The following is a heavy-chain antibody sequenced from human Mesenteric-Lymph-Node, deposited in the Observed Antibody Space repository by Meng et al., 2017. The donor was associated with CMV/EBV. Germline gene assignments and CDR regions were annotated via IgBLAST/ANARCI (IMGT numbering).Heavy chain of an antibody. CDR3: ARNIPGIAAAEFDY. J-gene: IGHJ4*02. CDR2: IIPIFGTA. CDR1: GGTFSSYA. V-gene: IGHV1-69*05. D-gene: IGHD6-13*01. Sequence: KASGGTFSSYAISWVRQAPGQGLEWMGGIIPIFGTASYAQKFQGRVTITTDESTSTAYMELSSLRSEDTAVYYCARNIPGIAAAEFDYWGQGTLVTVSS.